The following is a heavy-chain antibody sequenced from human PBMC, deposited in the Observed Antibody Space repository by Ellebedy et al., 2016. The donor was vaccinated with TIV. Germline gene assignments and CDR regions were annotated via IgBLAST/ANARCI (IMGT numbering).Heavy chain of an antibody. D-gene: IGHD3-10*01. CDR2: ITGSGAST. V-gene: IGHV3-23*01. CDR3: VKAPTNSGRLDY. Sequence: PGGSLSLSCAASGFTFSSSAMSWIRQAPGKGLEWVSTITGSGASTDYAASVKGRFTFSRDNAKKSLYLQMDSLRDEDTALYYCVKAPTNSGRLDYWGQGTLVTVSS. CDR1: GFTFSSSA. J-gene: IGHJ4*02.